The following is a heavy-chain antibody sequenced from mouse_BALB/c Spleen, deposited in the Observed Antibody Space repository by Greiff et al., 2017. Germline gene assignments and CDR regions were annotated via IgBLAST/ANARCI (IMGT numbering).Heavy chain of an antibody. CDR1: GFTFSSYA. V-gene: IGHV5-9-4*01. J-gene: IGHJ3*01. CDR3: ARVDDYDASFAY. D-gene: IGHD2-4*01. CDR2: ISSGGSYT. Sequence: DVKLVESGGGLVKPGGSLKLSCAASGFTFSSYAMSWVRQSPEKRLEWVAEISSGGSYTYYPDTVTGRFTISRDNAKNTLYLEMSSLRSEDTAMYYCARVDDYDASFAYWGQGTLVTVSA.